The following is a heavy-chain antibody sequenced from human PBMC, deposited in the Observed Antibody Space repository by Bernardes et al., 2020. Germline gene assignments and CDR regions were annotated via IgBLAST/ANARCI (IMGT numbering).Heavy chain of an antibody. V-gene: IGHV4-31*03. D-gene: IGHD3-3*01. J-gene: IGHJ4*02. Sequence: SETLSLTCTVSGGSISSGGYYWSWIRQHTGKGLEWIGYIYYSGSTYYNPSLKSRVTISVDTSKNQFSLKLSSVTAADTAVYYCARAPRTIFGVVTPFDYWGQGTLVTVSS. CDR3: ARAPRTIFGVVTPFDY. CDR1: GGSISSGGYY. CDR2: IYYSGST.